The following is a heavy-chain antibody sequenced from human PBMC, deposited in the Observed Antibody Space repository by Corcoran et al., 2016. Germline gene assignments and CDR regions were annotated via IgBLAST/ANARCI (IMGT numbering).Heavy chain of an antibody. D-gene: IGHD1-1*01. CDR3: AREGGYTTSDYYYGMDV. Sequence: QVQLVESGGGVVQPGRSLRLSCAASGFTFSSYGMHWVRQAPGKGLEWVAVIWYDGSNKYYADSVKGRFTISRDNSKNTLYLQMNSLRAEDTAVYYCAREGGYTTSDYYYGMDVWGQGTAVTVSS. V-gene: IGHV3-33*01. J-gene: IGHJ6*02. CDR1: GFTFSSYG. CDR2: IWYDGSNK.